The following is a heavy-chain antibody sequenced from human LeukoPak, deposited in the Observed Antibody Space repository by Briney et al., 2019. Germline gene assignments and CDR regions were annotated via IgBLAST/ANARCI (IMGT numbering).Heavy chain of an antibody. Sequence: GXXLRLSCAASGFSFISYEMNWVRQAPGRGVEWVSYISSSARPIYYAHSVKGLFTISRDNAKNSLYLQMNSLRAEDTAVYYCARDGKSGNFDYWGQGTLVTVSS. J-gene: IGHJ4*02. V-gene: IGHV3-48*03. CDR1: GFSFISYE. CDR3: ARDGKSGNFDY. D-gene: IGHD3-10*01. CDR2: ISSSARPI.